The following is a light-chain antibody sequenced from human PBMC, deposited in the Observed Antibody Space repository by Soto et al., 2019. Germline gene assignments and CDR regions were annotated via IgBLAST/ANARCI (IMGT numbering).Light chain of an antibody. CDR1: SSDVGGYNY. CDR2: DVN. V-gene: IGLV2-14*01. Sequence: QSAPTQPASVSGSPGQSITISCTGTSSDVGGYNYVSWYQQHPGKAPKLMIYDVNNRPSGVSNRFSGSKSGNTASLTISGLQAQDEADYYCSSYTSSSTRPRVFGAGTKVTVL. CDR3: SSYTSSSTRPRV. J-gene: IGLJ1*01.